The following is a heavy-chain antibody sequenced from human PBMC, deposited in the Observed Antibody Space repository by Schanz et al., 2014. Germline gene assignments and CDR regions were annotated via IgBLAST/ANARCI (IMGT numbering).Heavy chain of an antibody. CDR3: AKSERNED. J-gene: IGHJ4*02. Sequence: VQLVESGGGLVQPGGSLRLSCSASGFTFSIYAMHWVRQAPGKGLEYVSAISHDGYSTYYADSVKGRFTISRDNSKNTVHLQMNSLRAEDTAVYFCAKSERNEDWGQGTLVTVSS. CDR1: GFTFSIYA. V-gene: IGHV3-64*04. D-gene: IGHD1-1*01. CDR2: ISHDGYST.